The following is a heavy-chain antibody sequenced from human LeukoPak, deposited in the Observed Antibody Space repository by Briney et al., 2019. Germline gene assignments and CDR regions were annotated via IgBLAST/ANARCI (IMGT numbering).Heavy chain of an antibody. V-gene: IGHV4-39*01. D-gene: IGHD6-19*01. CDR2: IYYSGNT. Sequence: SETLSLTCTVSGGSISSSSYYWGWIRQPPGQGLEWIGTIYYSGNTYYNPSLKSRVTISVDTSKNQFSLKLSSVTAADTAVYYCARYVLSVAGTSLWGQGTLVTVSS. CDR3: ARYVLSVAGTSL. J-gene: IGHJ4*02. CDR1: GGSISSSSYY.